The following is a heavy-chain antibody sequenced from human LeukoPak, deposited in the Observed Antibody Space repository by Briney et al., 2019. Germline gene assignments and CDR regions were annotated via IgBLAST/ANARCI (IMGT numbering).Heavy chain of an antibody. CDR3: ARASWFGGRSEWRWFDP. V-gene: IGHV1-18*01. CDR2: ISGYTGNT. Sequence: ASVKVSCNASGYTLSSYDISWVRQAPGQGLEWMGWISGYTGNTNYAQNLQGRVTMTTDTSTSTAYMELRSLRSDDTALYYCARASWFGGRSEWRWFDPWGQGTLVTVSS. J-gene: IGHJ5*02. D-gene: IGHD3-10*01. CDR1: GYTLSSYD.